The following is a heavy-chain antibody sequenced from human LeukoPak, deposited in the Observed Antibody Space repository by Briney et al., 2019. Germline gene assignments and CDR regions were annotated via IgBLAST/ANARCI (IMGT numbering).Heavy chain of an antibody. J-gene: IGHJ4*02. D-gene: IGHD3-22*01. CDR1: GFTFSSDG. CDR2: INWNGGST. Sequence: GGSLRLSCAASGFTFSSDGMSWVRQAPGKGLEWVSGINWNGGSTGYADSVKGRFTISRDNAKNSLYLQMNSLRAEDTALYHCARGPYYDSSGYYSMNDYWGQGTLVTVSS. CDR3: ARGPYYDSSGYYSMNDY. V-gene: IGHV3-20*01.